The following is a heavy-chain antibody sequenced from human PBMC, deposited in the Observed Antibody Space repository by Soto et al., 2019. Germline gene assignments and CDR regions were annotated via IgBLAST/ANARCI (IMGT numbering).Heavy chain of an antibody. Sequence: QVQLQESGPGLVKPSGTLSLTCAVSGGSISSSNWWSWVRQPPGKGLEWIGEIYHSGSTNYNPSLKSRVTIAVDKSKNQFPLKLSSVTAADTAVYHCARVYYGDYVGFYFQHWGQGTLVPVS. CDR2: IYHSGST. CDR1: GGSISSSNW. D-gene: IGHD4-17*01. V-gene: IGHV4-4*02. CDR3: ARVYYGDYVGFYFQH. J-gene: IGHJ1*01.